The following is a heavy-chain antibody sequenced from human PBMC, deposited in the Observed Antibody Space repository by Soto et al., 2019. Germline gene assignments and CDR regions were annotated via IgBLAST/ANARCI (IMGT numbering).Heavy chain of an antibody. CDR2: ISAYNGNT. CDR1: GYTFTSYG. J-gene: IGHJ5*02. CDR3: AGDRGGDYDFWSGYYSGSWFDP. V-gene: IGHV1-18*01. Sequence: QVQLVQSGAEVKKPGASVKVSCKASGYTFTSYGISWVRQAPGQGLEWMGWISAYNGNTNYAQKLQGRVTMTTDTSTSTAYMQLRSLRSDDTAVYYCAGDRGGDYDFWSGYYSGSWFDPWGQGTLVTVSS. D-gene: IGHD3-3*01.